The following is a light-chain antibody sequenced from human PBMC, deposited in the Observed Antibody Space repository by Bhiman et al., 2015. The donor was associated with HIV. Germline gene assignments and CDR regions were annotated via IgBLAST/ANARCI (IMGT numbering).Light chain of an antibody. J-gene: IGLJ3*02. CDR1: NSDIGKNF. CDR3: AAWDDSLSGGV. V-gene: IGLV1-51*02. CDR2: END. Sequence: QSLLTQPPSVSAAPGQKVTISCSGGNSDIGKNFVSWYQQSPGAAPRLLIYENDRRLSGIPDRFSAFKSGTSATLAISGLQAEDEADYYCAAWDDSLSGGVFGGGTKLTVL.